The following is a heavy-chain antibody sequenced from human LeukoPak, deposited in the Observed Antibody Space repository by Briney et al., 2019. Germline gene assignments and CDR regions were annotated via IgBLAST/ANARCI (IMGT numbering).Heavy chain of an antibody. D-gene: IGHD2-2*01. J-gene: IGHJ4*02. CDR1: GFTFRSYW. CDR2: IKQDGSEK. CDR3: AKESPGYCTGTSCWDS. V-gene: IGHV3-7*05. Sequence: GGSLRLSCAASGFTFRSYWMSWVRQAPGKGLECVAHIKQDGSEKYYVDSVKGRFTISRDNAKNSVSLQMNSLRVEDTAVYYCAKESPGYCTGTSCWDSWGQGTLVTVSS.